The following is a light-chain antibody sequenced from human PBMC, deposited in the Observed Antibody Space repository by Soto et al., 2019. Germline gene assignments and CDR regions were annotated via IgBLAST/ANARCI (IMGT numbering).Light chain of an antibody. Sequence: DIPMTQSPSAMSASVGDRVTITCRASQDISDYLAWFQQKPGKAPKRLIYAASRLHSGVPSRFSGSGSGTEFTLTISSLQPEDFATYYCLQHISYPWTFGQGTKVDIK. CDR1: QDISDY. J-gene: IGKJ1*01. V-gene: IGKV1-17*03. CDR2: AAS. CDR3: LQHISYPWT.